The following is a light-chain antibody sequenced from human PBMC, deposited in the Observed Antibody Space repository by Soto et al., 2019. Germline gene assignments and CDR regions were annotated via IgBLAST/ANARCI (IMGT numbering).Light chain of an antibody. V-gene: IGKV3-11*01. CDR2: AAS. CDR3: QQRFDWPKIT. CDR1: QSVSNY. Sequence: EIVLTQSPATQSLTPGERVTLSCGASQSVSNYLAWYQQKPGQAPRLLVSAASNRATGTPARFSGSGSGPHFTLTISSLEPEDFGVFYCQQRFDWPKITFGQGTRLEIK. J-gene: IGKJ5*01.